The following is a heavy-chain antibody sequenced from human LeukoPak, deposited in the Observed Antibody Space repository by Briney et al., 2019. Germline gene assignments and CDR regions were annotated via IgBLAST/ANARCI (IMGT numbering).Heavy chain of an antibody. J-gene: IGHJ3*02. CDR3: ARAHGSTPTPTFDI. D-gene: IGHD5/OR15-5a*01. CDR2: IGRGGDT. Sequence: GGSLRLSCAASGFTFSDYGMHWVRQASGEGLQWVSAIGRGGDTHYAGSVKGRFTIARENAKNSLSLQMNSLTDGDTAVYYCARAHGSTPTPTFDIWGQGTMVIVSS. V-gene: IGHV3-13*01. CDR1: GFTFSDYG.